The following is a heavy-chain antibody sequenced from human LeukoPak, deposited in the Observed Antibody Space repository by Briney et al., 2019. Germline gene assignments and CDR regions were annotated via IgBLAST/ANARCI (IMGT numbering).Heavy chain of an antibody. CDR1: GVTFRGYW. CDR3: ARDLAGPPQEAFDI. CDR2: IKQDGSEK. J-gene: IGHJ3*02. Sequence: GGSLRLSCADSGVTFRGYWMSCVRQAPGKGLEWMANIKQDGSEKHYVDSVTGRFTISRENTKNSLYLQMNSLRADDTAVYYCARDLAGPPQEAFDIWGQGTMVTVSS. V-gene: IGHV3-7*01.